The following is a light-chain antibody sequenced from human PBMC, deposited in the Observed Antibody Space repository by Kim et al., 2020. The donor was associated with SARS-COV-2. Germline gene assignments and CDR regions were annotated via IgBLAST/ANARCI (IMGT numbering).Light chain of an antibody. CDR3: LQHSTYPIT. CDR1: QDIRND. Sequence: ASVGNRVTTTCRASQDIRNDLGWYQQNPGRAPKRLIYGASSLQSGVPSRFSGSGSGTEFTLTISSVQPEDFATYFCLQHSTYPITFGQGTRLEIK. V-gene: IGKV1-17*01. J-gene: IGKJ5*01. CDR2: GAS.